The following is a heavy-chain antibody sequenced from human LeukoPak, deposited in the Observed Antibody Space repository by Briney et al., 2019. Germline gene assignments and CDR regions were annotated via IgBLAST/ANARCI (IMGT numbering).Heavy chain of an antibody. V-gene: IGHV3-23*01. Sequence: GGSLRLSCAASGFTFSSYAMSWVRQAPGKGLEWVSAISGSGGSTYYADSVKGRFTISRDNSKNTLYLQMSSLRAEDTAVYYCAKDPSLYYDSSGSDYWGQGTLVTVSS. CDR3: AKDPSLYYDSSGSDY. CDR1: GFTFSSYA. D-gene: IGHD3-22*01. CDR2: ISGSGGST. J-gene: IGHJ4*02.